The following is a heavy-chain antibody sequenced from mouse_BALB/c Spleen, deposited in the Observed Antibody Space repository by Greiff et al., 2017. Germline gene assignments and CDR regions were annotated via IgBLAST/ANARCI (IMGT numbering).Heavy chain of an antibody. D-gene: IGHD2-3*01. J-gene: IGHJ2*01. CDR1: GYSFTSYY. V-gene: IGHV1-66*01. CDR2: IFPGSGNT. Sequence: QVQLQQSGPELVKPGASVKISCKASGYSFTSYYIHWVKQRPGQGLEWIGWIFPGSGNTKYTEKFKGKATLTADTSSSTAYMQLSSLTSEDSAVYFCARENDGYLFGYWGQGTTLTVSS. CDR3: ARENDGYLFGY.